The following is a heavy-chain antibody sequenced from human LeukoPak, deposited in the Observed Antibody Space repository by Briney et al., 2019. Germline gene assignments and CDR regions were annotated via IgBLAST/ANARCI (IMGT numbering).Heavy chain of an antibody. CDR2: VSYDGGSN. CDR1: GFAFSSYA. CDR3: ARVKGGIAAAGNYFDY. J-gene: IGHJ4*02. V-gene: IGHV3-30-3*01. D-gene: IGHD6-13*01. Sequence: GRSLRLSCAASGFAFSSYAMHWVRQGPCKGLEWVALVSYDGGSNYYADSVKGRITISRDNSKNTLHLQMNSLRTEDTAVYYCARVKGGIAAAGNYFDYWGQGTLVTVSS.